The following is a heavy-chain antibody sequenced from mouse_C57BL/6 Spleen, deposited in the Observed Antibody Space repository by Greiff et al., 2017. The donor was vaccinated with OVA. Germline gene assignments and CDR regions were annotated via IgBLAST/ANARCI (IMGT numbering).Heavy chain of an antibody. V-gene: IGHV2-3*01. CDR3: AKPEVGYDYERGDMDY. CDR1: GFSLTSYG. Sequence: VKLVESGPGLVAPSQSLSITCTVSGFSLTSYGVSWVRQPPGKGLEWLGVIWGVGSTNFHSALIPRLSISKDNSMSQVFLKLNMLQTDDTAAYDGAKPEVGYDYERGDMDYWGQGTSVTVSS. J-gene: IGHJ4*01. CDR2: IWGVGST. D-gene: IGHD2-4*01.